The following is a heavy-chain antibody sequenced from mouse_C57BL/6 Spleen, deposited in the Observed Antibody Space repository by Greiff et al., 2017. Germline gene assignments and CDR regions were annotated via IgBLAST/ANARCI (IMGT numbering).Heavy chain of an antibody. CDR3: ARGGNNYYGSSYGFAY. D-gene: IGHD1-1*01. Sequence: EVQLQQSGPELVKPGASVKMSCKASGYTFTDYNMHWVKQSHGKSLEWIGYINPNNGGTSYNQKFKGKATLTVNKSSSTAYMELRSLTSEDSAVYYCARGGNNYYGSSYGFAYWGQGTLVTVSA. V-gene: IGHV1-22*01. CDR1: GYTFTDYN. CDR2: INPNNGGT. J-gene: IGHJ3*01.